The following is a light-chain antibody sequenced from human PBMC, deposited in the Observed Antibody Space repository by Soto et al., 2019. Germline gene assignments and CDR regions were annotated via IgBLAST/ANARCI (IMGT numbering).Light chain of an antibody. J-gene: IGKJ5*01. Sequence: EKVMTQSPATLSVSPGERATLSCRASQSVSSNLAWYQQKPGQAPRLLIYDASTRATGIPARFSGSGSGTEFTLTISSLQSEDFAVCYCQQYNNWPPITFGQGTRLEIK. V-gene: IGKV3-15*01. CDR3: QQYNNWPPIT. CDR2: DAS. CDR1: QSVSSN.